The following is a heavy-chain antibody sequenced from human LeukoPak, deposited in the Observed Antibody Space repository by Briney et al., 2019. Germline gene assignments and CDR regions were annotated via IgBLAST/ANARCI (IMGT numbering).Heavy chain of an antibody. Sequence: GGSLRLSCAASGFSFSQFHMHWLRQAPSKGLEWVAFIRFDGRNPYYAESVKGRFTVSRDNSKSTLYLQMNSLRVEDTAMYYCARDEGFDPWGQGTLVTVSS. CDR1: GFSFSQFH. CDR3: ARDEGFDP. CDR2: IRFDGRNP. V-gene: IGHV3-30*02. J-gene: IGHJ5*02.